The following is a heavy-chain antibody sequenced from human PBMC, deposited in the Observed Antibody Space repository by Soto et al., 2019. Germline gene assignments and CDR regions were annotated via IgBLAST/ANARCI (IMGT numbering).Heavy chain of an antibody. J-gene: IGHJ6*03. CDR1: GDSVSSNSAA. CDR3: AGTTSLQWYYMDV. D-gene: IGHD1-7*01. Sequence: SQTLSLTCAISGDSVSSNSAAWNWIRQSPSRGLEWLGRTYYRSRWYNDYAVSVKSRITVNPDTSKNQFSLHLNSVTPEDTAVHYCAGTTSLQWYYMDVWDNGTTVTVSS. V-gene: IGHV6-1*01. CDR2: TYYRSRWYN.